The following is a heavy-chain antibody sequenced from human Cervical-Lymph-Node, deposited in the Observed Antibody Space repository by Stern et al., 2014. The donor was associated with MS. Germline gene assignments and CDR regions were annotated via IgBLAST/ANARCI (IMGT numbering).Heavy chain of an antibody. D-gene: IGHD3-10*01. CDR2: IIRPVGTA. CDR1: GD. J-gene: IGHJ5*02. CDR3: ATGAGDNWFDP. V-gene: IGHV1-69*06. Sequence: VQLVESGADVKKPGSSVRVSCKASGDISWLRQAPGQGLEYMGGIIRPVGTAHYTQRFQGRLTINADKSTNTTYMEPSSLRSDDTAVYYGATGAGDNWFDPWGQGTLVSVSS.